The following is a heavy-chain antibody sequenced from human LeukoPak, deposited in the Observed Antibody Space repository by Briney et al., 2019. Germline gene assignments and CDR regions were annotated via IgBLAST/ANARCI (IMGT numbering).Heavy chain of an antibody. CDR1: GGSISSSSYY. Sequence: SETLSLTCTVSGGSISSSSYYWGWIRPPPGKGPECIVSIYYSGSTYYNPSLKSRITISVDSSKNQFSLRLSSVTAADTAVYYCARHGLSAWEGVLDGYFDLWGRGTLVTVSS. D-gene: IGHD1-26*01. J-gene: IGHJ2*01. V-gene: IGHV4-39*01. CDR3: ARHGLSAWEGVLDGYFDL. CDR2: IYYSGST.